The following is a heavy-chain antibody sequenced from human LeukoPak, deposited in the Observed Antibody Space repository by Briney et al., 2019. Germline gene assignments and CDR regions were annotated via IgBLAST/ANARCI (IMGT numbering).Heavy chain of an antibody. V-gene: IGHV3-23*01. Sequence: GGSLRLSCAASGFTFSDYYMSWIRQAPGKGLEWVSAISGSGGSTYYADSVKGRFTISRDNSKNTLYLQMNSLRAEDTAVYYCAKDFSRDGYNLLDYWGQGTLVTVSS. CDR2: ISGSGGST. CDR1: GFTFSDYY. CDR3: AKDFSRDGYNLLDY. J-gene: IGHJ4*02. D-gene: IGHD5-24*01.